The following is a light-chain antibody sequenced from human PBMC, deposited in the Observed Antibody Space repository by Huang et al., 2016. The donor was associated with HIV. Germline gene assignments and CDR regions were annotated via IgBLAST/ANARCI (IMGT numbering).Light chain of an antibody. CDR3: LHYDNWPPYT. V-gene: IGKV3-15*01. Sequence: EIVMTQSPTTLSVSPGERATLSCRASQRVGNNIAWYQQKPGQAPRLLIYAASTGPTGISGRCSGSGSETEFTLTISSLQSEDFAVYYCLHYDNWPPYTFGQGTKVELK. J-gene: IGKJ2*01. CDR2: AAS. CDR1: QRVGNN.